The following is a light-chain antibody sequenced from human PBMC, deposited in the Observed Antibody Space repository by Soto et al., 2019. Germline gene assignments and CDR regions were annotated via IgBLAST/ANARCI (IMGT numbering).Light chain of an antibody. CDR2: EVS. Sequence: SVLPXRASVSGSPGQSLTISCTATSSDVGSYKYVSWYQQHPGKAPKLMIYEVSNRPSGVSNRFSGSKSGNTASVTISGLQAEEAADYYCSSYTSTNTQVFGTGTKVTV. J-gene: IGLJ1*01. V-gene: IGLV2-14*01. CDR3: SSYTSTNTQV. CDR1: SSDVGSYKY.